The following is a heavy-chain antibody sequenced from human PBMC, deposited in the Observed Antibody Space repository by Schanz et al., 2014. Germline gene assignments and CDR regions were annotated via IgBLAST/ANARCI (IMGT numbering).Heavy chain of an antibody. CDR2: ISSSGSYI. Sequence: EVHLVESGGGLVKRGGSLRLSCAASGFTISSYSMNWVRQAPGKGLEWVSSISSSGSYIYYADSVKGRFSISRDNAKNSLFLQMNRLRAEDTALYYCAIIGVMVAVAGTRSRYWGQGTLVTVSS. V-gene: IGHV3-21*06. CDR1: GFTISSYS. J-gene: IGHJ4*02. D-gene: IGHD6-19*01. CDR3: AIIGVMVAVAGTRSRY.